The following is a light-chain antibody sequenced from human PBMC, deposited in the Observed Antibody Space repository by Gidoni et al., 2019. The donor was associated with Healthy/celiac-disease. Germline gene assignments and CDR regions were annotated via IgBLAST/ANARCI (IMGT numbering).Light chain of an antibody. CDR2: GAS. J-gene: IGKJ2*01. V-gene: IGKV3-20*01. CDR3: QQYGSSLYT. Sequence: DIVLTQSQGPLSLSPGESATLPCTASQSVSSSYLAGYQQKPGQAPRLLIYGASSRATGIPDRFSGSGSGTDFTLTISRLGSEDFAVYYCQQYGSSLYTFGQGTKLEIK. CDR1: QSVSSSY.